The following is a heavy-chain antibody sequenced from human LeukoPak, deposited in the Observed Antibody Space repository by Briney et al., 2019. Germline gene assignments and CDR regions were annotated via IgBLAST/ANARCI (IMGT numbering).Heavy chain of an antibody. D-gene: IGHD6-6*01. CDR1: GFTFSAYA. Sequence: GGSLRLSCAASGFTFSAYAMSWVRQAPGKGLEWVSGISVSGTTTYYADSVKARFTISRDNSKNTLYLQMNSLRAEDTAVYYCAKGTTCSNSAKFDYWGQGTLVTVSS. V-gene: IGHV3-23*01. CDR2: ISVSGTTT. J-gene: IGHJ4*02. CDR3: AKGTTCSNSAKFDY.